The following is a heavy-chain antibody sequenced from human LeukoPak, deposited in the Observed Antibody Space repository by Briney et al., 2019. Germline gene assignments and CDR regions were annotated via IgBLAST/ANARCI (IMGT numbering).Heavy chain of an antibody. Sequence: SETLSLTCTVSGASITTNYWSWIRQPPGKGLEWIGYIYYSGSTNYNPSLKSRVTISVDTSKNQFSLKLSSVTAADTAVYYCARVGESSGYSYFDYWGQGTLVTVSS. CDR1: GASITTNY. CDR2: IYYSGST. D-gene: IGHD3-22*01. V-gene: IGHV4-59*01. CDR3: ARVGESSGYSYFDY. J-gene: IGHJ4*02.